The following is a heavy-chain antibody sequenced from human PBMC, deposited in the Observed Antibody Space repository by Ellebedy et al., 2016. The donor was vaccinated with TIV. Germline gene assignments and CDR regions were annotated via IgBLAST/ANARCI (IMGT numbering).Heavy chain of an antibody. CDR3: AKASILRYFDWFSPIDY. J-gene: IGHJ4*02. CDR2: ISGDGSST. CDR1: GFTFDDYA. D-gene: IGHD3-9*01. Sequence: PGGSLRLSCAASGFTFDDYAIHWVRQAPGKGLEWVSLISGDGSSTYYADSVKGRFTISRDNSKNSLYLQMNSLRTEDTALYYCAKASILRYFDWFSPIDYWGQGTLVTVSS. V-gene: IGHV3-43*02.